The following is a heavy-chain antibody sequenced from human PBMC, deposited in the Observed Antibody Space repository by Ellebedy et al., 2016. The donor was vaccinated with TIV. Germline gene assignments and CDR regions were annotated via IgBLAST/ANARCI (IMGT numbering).Heavy chain of an antibody. CDR1: GYTFTSYG. Sequence: ASVKVSCXASGYTFTSYGISWVRQAPGQGLEWMGWISAYNGNTNYAQKLQGRVTMTTDTSTSTAYMELRSLRSDDTAVYYCARGSSSSWYGYFQHWGQGTLVTVSS. D-gene: IGHD6-13*01. CDR2: ISAYNGNT. V-gene: IGHV1-18*01. CDR3: ARGSSSSWYGYFQH. J-gene: IGHJ1*01.